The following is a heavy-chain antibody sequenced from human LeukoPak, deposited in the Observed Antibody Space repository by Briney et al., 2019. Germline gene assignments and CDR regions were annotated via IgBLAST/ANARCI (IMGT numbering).Heavy chain of an antibody. CDR1: GFTFSSYW. V-gene: IGHV3-74*01. D-gene: IGHD3-22*01. CDR2: INGDGSST. J-gene: IGHJ4*02. CDR3: ARPKFDSSGYYGY. Sequence: GGSLRLSCAASGFTFSSYWMYWVRQAPGKGLVWVSRINGDGSSTSYADSVKGRFTISRDNAKNMLYLQMNSLRAEDTAVYYCARPKFDSSGYYGYWGQGTLVTVSS.